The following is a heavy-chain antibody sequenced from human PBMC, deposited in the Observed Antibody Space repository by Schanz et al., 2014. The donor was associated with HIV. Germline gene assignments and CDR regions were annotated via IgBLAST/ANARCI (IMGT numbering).Heavy chain of an antibody. CDR2: ISWNSGSI. V-gene: IGHV3-9*01. J-gene: IGHJ5*02. CDR1: GFTFDDYA. Sequence: VQLVESGGGVVQPGRSLRLSCAASGFTFDDYAMHWVRQAPGKGLEWVSGISWNSGSIGYADSVKGRFTISRDNGKDFLYLQMNSLRAEDTALYYCVKDSGTMISGARWFDPWGQGTLVTVSS. CDR3: VKDSGTMISGARWFDP. D-gene: IGHD3-16*01.